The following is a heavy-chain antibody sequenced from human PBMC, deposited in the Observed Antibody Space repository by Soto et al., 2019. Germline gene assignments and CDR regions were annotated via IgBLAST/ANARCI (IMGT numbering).Heavy chain of an antibody. Sequence: SETLSLTCTVSGGSISSGGYYWSWIRQHPGKGLEWIGYIYYSGSTYYNPSLKSRVTISVDTSKNQFSLKLSSVTAADTAVYYCARVATMIVTFDYWGQGTLVTVS. CDR2: IYYSGST. CDR1: GGSISSGGYY. CDR3: ARVATMIVTFDY. J-gene: IGHJ4*02. V-gene: IGHV4-31*03. D-gene: IGHD3-22*01.